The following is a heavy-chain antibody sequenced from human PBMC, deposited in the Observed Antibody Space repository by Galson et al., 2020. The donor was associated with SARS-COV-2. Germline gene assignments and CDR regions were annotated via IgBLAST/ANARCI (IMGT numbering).Heavy chain of an antibody. CDR1: GFTFSSYW. V-gene: IGHV3-7*03. J-gene: IGHJ6*02. CDR2: IKQDGSEK. CDR3: ARGDDSSGYYFPGNYYYYCMDV. Sequence: GESLKISCAASGFTFSSYWMSWVRQAPGKGLEWVANIKQDGSEKYYVDSVKGRFTISRDNAKNSLYLQMNSLRAEDTAVYYCARGDDSSGYYFPGNYYYYCMDVWGQGTTVTVSS. D-gene: IGHD3-22*01.